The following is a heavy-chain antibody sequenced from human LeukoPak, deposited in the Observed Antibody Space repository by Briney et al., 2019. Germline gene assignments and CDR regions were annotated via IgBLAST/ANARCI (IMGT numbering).Heavy chain of an antibody. Sequence: PGGSLRLSCAASGFTVSSNYMSWVRQAPGKGLEWVGRIKSMTAGGTTDYAAPVKGRFTLSRDDSENTLYLQLDSLKTEDTALYYCTTITWKATFDYWGQGTLVTVSS. D-gene: IGHD1-1*01. CDR1: GFTVSSNY. CDR3: TTITWKATFDY. J-gene: IGHJ4*02. V-gene: IGHV3-15*01. CDR2: IKSMTAGGTT.